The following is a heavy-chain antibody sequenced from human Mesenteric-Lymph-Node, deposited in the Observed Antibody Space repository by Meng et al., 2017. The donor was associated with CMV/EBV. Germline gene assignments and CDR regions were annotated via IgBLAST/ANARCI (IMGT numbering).Heavy chain of an antibody. CDR1: AYTFTDFY. Sequence: QVQLMQSRPEVGKPGAYVMASCKASAYTFTDFYIHWVRQSPGQGLEWMGRINPNSGVSNSAQNFQGRVTMTSDTSISTAYMELGRLTSDDTAVYYCARDNVNPEGFDPWGQGTLVTVSS. V-gene: IGHV1-2*06. CDR2: INPNSGVS. D-gene: IGHD2/OR15-2a*01. J-gene: IGHJ5*02. CDR3: ARDNVNPEGFDP.